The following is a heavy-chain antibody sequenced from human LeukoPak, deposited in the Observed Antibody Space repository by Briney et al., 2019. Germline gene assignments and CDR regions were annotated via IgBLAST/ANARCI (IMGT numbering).Heavy chain of an antibody. CDR2: ISYDGSNK. CDR1: GFTFSSYG. J-gene: IGHJ4*02. Sequence: TGGSLRLSCAASGFTFSSYGMHWVRQAPGKGLEWVAVISYDGSNKYYADSVKGRFTISRDNSKNTLYLQMNSLRAEDTAVYYCAKGSVGALTGFDYWGQGTLVTVSS. V-gene: IGHV3-30*18. CDR3: AKGSVGALTGFDY. D-gene: IGHD1-26*01.